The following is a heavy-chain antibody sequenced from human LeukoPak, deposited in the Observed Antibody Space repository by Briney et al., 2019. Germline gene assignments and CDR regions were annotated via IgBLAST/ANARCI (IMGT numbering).Heavy chain of an antibody. Sequence: GGSLRLSCAASGFAFSTYSMNWVRQAPGKGLELVSSISSSSTYIYYADSVKGRVTISRDNAKNSLYLQMNSLSAADTAVYYCARVLSGCETTRCELDYWGQGTLVTVSS. CDR2: ISSSSTYI. V-gene: IGHV3-21*01. J-gene: IGHJ4*02. CDR3: ARVLSGCETTRCELDY. D-gene: IGHD1-26*01. CDR1: GFAFSTYS.